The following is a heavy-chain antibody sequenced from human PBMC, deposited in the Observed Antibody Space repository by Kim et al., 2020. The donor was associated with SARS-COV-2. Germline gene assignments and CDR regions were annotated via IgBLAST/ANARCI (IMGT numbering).Heavy chain of an antibody. J-gene: IGHJ4*02. CDR2: IKHSGST. CDR1: GGSFSVYY. V-gene: IGHV4-34*01. D-gene: IGHD1-26*01. CDR3: ARRRIRWAGV. Sequence: SETLSLTCAVYGGSFSVYYWSWIRQPPGKGLEWIGEIKHSGSTNYNPSLKSRVTISVDTYKNQSSLKLSSVTAADTAVYYCARRRIRWAGVWGQGSLVTVSS.